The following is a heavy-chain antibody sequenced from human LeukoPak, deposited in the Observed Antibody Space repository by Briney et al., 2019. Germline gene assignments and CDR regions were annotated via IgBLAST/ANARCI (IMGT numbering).Heavy chain of an antibody. J-gene: IGHJ4*02. V-gene: IGHV1-2*02. CDR2: INPNSGGT. CDR1: GYTFTGYY. CDR3: ARSTYSSSWFDY. D-gene: IGHD6-13*01. Sequence: GASVKVSCKASGYTFTGYYMHWVRQAPGQELEWMGWINPNSGGTNYAQKFQGRVTMTRDTSISTAYMELSRLRSDDTAVYYCARSTYSSSWFDYWGQGTLVTVSS.